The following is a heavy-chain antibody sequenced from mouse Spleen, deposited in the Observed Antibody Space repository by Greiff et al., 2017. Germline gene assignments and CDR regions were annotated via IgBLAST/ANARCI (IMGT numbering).Heavy chain of an antibody. V-gene: IGHV1-15*01. CDR1: GYTFTDYE. CDR3: TREDWRYAMDY. Sequence: QVHVKQSGAELVRPGASVTLSCKASGYTFTDYEMHWVKQTPVHGLEWIGAIDPETGGTAYNQKFKGKATLTADKSSSTAYMELRSLTSEDSAVYYCTREDWRYAMDYWGQGTSVTVSS. J-gene: IGHJ4*01. D-gene: IGHD4-1*01. CDR2: IDPETGGT.